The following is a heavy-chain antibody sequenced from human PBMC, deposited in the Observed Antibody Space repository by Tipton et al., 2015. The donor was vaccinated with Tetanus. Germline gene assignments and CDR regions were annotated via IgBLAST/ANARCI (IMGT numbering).Heavy chain of an antibody. J-gene: IGHJ4*02. D-gene: IGHD1-26*01. CDR2: INPNSGGT. V-gene: IGHV1-2*02. CDR1: GYTFTGYY. CDR3: ARGPRIVGATRVDY. Sequence: QLVQSGAAVKKPGASVTGSCKASGYTFTGYYMHWVRQAPGPGLALMGWINPNSGGTNYAQKFQGRGTMTRDTSISTAYMELSRLRSDDTAVYYWARGPRIVGATRVDYGGQGTLVPVSS.